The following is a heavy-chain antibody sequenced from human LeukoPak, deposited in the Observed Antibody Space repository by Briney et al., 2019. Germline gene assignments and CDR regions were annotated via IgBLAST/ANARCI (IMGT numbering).Heavy chain of an antibody. V-gene: IGHV1-8*01. CDR1: GYTFTSFD. J-gene: IGHJ4*02. Sequence: ASVKVSCKASGYTFTSFDINWVRQATGQGLEWMGWMNPNSGNTGYAQKFQGRVTMTRNTSISTAYMELSNLRSEDTAVYYCARAPSGGSGSYYINYWGQGTLVTVSS. CDR3: ARAPSGGSGSYYINY. CDR2: MNPNSGNT. D-gene: IGHD3-10*01.